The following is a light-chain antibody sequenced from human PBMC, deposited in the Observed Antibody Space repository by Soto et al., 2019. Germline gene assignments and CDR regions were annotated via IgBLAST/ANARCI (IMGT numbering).Light chain of an antibody. CDR2: EVN. Sequence: QSALTQPASVSGSPGQSITISCTGTSSDVGAYKYVSWFQQYPGKVPKLIIYEVNDRPSGVSNRFSASKSGNTASLTISGLQAEDEADYHCCSYAGNRTFVFGGGTKVTVL. V-gene: IGLV2-14*03. CDR1: SSDVGAYKY. CDR3: CSYAGNRTFV. J-gene: IGLJ2*01.